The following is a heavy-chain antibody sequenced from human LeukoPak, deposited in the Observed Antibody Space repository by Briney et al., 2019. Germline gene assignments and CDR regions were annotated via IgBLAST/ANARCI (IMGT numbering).Heavy chain of an antibody. J-gene: IGHJ4*02. CDR2: ISSSSSYI. CDR3: ARIAAAGPVDY. V-gene: IGHV3-21*01. CDR1: GFTFSSYS. Sequence: AGGSLRLSCAASGFTFSSYSMNWVRQAPGKGLEWVSSISSSSSYIYYADSVKGRFTISRDDAKNSLYLQMNSLRAEDTAVYYCARIAAAGPVDYWGQGTLVTVSS. D-gene: IGHD6-13*01.